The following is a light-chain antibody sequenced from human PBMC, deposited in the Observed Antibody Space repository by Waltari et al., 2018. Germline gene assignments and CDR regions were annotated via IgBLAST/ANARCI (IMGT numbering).Light chain of an antibody. V-gene: IGKV3-20*01. CDR1: QSVDNTY. Sequence: EIVLTQSPGSLSFSPGERATLSCRASQSVDNTYLAWYQKKPGQAPRLLIFAASSRATGIPDRFSGGGSGTDFTLTISRLEPEDFAVYYCHHYGGSLPNTFGQGTKLEIK. CDR2: AAS. CDR3: HHYGGSLPNT. J-gene: IGKJ2*01.